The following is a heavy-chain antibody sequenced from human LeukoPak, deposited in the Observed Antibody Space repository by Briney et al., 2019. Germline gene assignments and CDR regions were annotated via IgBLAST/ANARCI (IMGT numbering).Heavy chain of an antibody. V-gene: IGHV4-61*02. CDR3: CAMVRGYYYMDV. CDR1: GGSISSGSYY. CDR2: IYTSGST. D-gene: IGHD3-10*01. J-gene: IGHJ6*03. Sequence: SETLSLTCTVSGGSISSGSYYWSWIRQPAGKGLEWIGRIYTSGSTNYNPSLKSRVTISVDTSKNQFSLKLSSVTAADTAVYHCCAMVRGYYYMDVWGKGTTVTISS.